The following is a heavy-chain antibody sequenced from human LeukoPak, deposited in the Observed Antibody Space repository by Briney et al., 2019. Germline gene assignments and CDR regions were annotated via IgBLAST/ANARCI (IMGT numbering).Heavy chain of an antibody. J-gene: IGHJ4*02. CDR3: ARPHSGGYLMPFDY. Sequence: PSETLSLTCTVSGGSISSSTYYWGWIRQPPGKGLEWIGNIYYRGSTYYNPSLKSRVTISVDTSKNQFSLKLSSVTAADTAVYYCARPHSGGYLMPFDYWGQGTLVTVSS. CDR2: IYYRGST. V-gene: IGHV4-39*07. D-gene: IGHD3-22*01. CDR1: GGSISSSTYY.